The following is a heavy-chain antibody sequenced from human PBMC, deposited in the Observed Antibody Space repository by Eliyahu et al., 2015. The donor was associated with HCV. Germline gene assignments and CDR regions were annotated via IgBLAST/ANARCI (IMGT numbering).Heavy chain of an antibody. V-gene: IGHV3-15*01. CDR3: TTDPSLIRYFDWSNPYWYFDL. J-gene: IGHJ2*01. CDR2: IKSKTDGGTT. D-gene: IGHD3-9*01. Sequence: EVQLVESGGGLVKPGGSLRLSCAASGFTFSNAWXXWVRRAPGKGLGWVGRIKSKTDGGTTDYAAPVKGRFTISRDDSKNTLYLQMNSLKTEDTAVYYCTTDPSLIRYFDWSNPYWYFDLWGRGTLVTVSS. CDR1: GFTFSNAW.